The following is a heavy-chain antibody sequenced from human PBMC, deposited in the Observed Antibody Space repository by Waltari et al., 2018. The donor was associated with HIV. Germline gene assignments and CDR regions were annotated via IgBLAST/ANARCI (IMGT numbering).Heavy chain of an antibody. CDR2: IGGNSGST. CDR3: AKYPGYYDSSRPFDS. Sequence: EVQLLESGGGRVQPGGSLRLSCAAAGFTFNNYAMSWDRQAPGKWLEWVTAIGGNSGSTFYADSVKGRLTISRDNTKNTLYLQMNSLRAEDTAVYYCAKYPGYYDSSRPFDSWGQGTLVTVSS. D-gene: IGHD3-22*01. J-gene: IGHJ5*01. CDR1: GFTFNNYA. V-gene: IGHV3-23*01.